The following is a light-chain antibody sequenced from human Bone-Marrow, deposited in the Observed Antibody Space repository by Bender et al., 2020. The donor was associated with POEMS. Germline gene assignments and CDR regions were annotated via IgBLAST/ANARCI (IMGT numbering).Light chain of an antibody. CDR1: DIRSES. J-gene: IGLJ3*02. CDR2: DNT. Sequence: SYMLSQPPSVSVAPGQTARITCGGDDIRSESVNWYQQRPGQAPVVVVYDNTDRPSGIPARFSGSISGNTATLTIDGVEAGDEAEYYCQVWDRSSDHLVFGGGTRLTVL. CDR3: QVWDRSSDHLV. V-gene: IGLV3-21*02.